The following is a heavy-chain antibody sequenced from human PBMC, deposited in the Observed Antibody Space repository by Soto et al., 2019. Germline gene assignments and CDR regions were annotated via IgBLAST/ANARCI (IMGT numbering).Heavy chain of an antibody. CDR3: AREDSITIFGVDYYYYYMDV. J-gene: IGHJ6*03. CDR2: ISSSSSTI. V-gene: IGHV3-48*01. CDR1: GFTFSSYS. Sequence: GGSLRLSCAASGFTFSSYSMNWVRQAPGKGLEWVSYISSSSSTIYYADSVKGRFTISRDNAKNSLYLQMNSLRAEDTAVYYCAREDSITIFGVDYYYYYMDVWGKGTTVTVSS. D-gene: IGHD3-3*01.